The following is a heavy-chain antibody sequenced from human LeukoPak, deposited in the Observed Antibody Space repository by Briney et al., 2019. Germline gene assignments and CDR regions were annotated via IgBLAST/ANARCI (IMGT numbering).Heavy chain of an antibody. J-gene: IGHJ4*02. CDR1: GGSFSGYY. V-gene: IGHV4-34*01. Sequence: PSETLSLTYAVYGGSFSGYYWSWIRQPPGKGLEWIGEINHSGSTNYNPPLKSRVTISVDTSKNQFSLKLSSVTAADTAVYYCARGYYDILTGYLFDYWGQGTLVTVSS. CDR3: ARGYYDILTGYLFDY. D-gene: IGHD3-9*01. CDR2: INHSGST.